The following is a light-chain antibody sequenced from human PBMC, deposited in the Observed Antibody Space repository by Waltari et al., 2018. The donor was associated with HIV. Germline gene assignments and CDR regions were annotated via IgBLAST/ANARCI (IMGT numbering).Light chain of an antibody. Sequence: EIVMTQSPATLSVSPGERATLSCKASQSVSSNLAWYQQKPGQAPRLLIYGTSNRATGIPDRFSGSGSGTDFTLTISRLDPEDFAVYYCQQYGSSSYTFGQGTKLEIK. J-gene: IGKJ2*01. CDR1: QSVSSN. V-gene: IGKV3-20*01. CDR3: QQYGSSSYT. CDR2: GTS.